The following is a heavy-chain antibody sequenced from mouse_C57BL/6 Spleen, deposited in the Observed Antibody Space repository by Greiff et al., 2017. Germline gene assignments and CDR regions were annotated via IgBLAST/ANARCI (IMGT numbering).Heavy chain of an antibody. CDR3: ARHYGLAY. CDR1: GYTFTSYW. J-gene: IGHJ3*01. V-gene: IGHV1-50*01. D-gene: IGHD1-1*01. CDR2: IDPSDSYT. Sequence: QVQLQQPGAELVKPWASVKLSCKASGYTFTSYWMQWVKQRPGQGLEWIGEIDPSDSYTNYNQKFKGKATLTVDTSSSTAYMQLSSLTSEDSAVYYCARHYGLAYWGQGTLVTVSA.